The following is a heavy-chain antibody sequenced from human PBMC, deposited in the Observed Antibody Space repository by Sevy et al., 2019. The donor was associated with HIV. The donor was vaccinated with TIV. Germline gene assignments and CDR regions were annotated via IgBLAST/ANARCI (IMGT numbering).Heavy chain of an antibody. D-gene: IGHD5-12*01. J-gene: IGHJ3*02. CDR1: GFTFSSYA. CDR3: AKGTGYDPRDAFDI. CDR2: ISGSGGST. Sequence: GGSLRLSCAASGFTFSSYAMSWVRQAPGKGLEWVSGISGSGGSTYYADYAKGRFTIARDNSKNKLYLQMNSLRAEDTAVYHCAKGTGYDPRDAFDIWGHGTMVTVSS. V-gene: IGHV3-23*01.